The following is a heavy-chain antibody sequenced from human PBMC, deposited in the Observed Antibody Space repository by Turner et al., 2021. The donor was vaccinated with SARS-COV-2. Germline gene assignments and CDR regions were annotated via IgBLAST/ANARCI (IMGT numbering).Heavy chain of an antibody. CDR1: GFTFSSSG. Sequence: QVQLVEPGGGVVQPGRSLRLSCPATGFTFSSSGMHWVRQAPGKGLEWVEVISYDGSDKYYADSVKGRFTISRDNSKNTLYLQMNSLRAEDTAVYYCARDGSGYYDSSGLLVYWGQGTLVTVSS. V-gene: IGHV3-30*03. D-gene: IGHD3-22*01. CDR2: ISYDGSDK. CDR3: ARDGSGYYDSSGLLVY. J-gene: IGHJ4*02.